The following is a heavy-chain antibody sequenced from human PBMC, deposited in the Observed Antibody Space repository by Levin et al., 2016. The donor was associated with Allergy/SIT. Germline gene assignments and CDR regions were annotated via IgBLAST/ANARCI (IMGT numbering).Heavy chain of an antibody. CDR2: ISGHNGNT. V-gene: IGHV1-18*01. CDR1: GYTFFNYG. CDR3: TTTPHYYDRSDYYFFN. J-gene: IGHJ4*02. Sequence: ASVKVSCKASGYTFFNYGIGWVRQAPGQGLEWMGWISGHNGNTDYAQKFQGRVTMTTDPSTSTAYMELRSLRSDDTAVYCCTTTPHYYDRSDYYFFNWGQGTLVTVSS. D-gene: IGHD3-22*01.